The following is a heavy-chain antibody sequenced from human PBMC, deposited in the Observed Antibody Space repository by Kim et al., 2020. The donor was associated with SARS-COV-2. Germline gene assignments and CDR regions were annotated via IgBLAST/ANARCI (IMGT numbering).Heavy chain of an antibody. V-gene: IGHV3-23*01. CDR3: AKDRNIVVVRAAILFDSYYYCMAV. J-gene: IGHJ6*02. CDR2: ISGSGGST. Sequence: GGSLRLSCAASGFTFSSYAMSWVRQAPGKGLEWVSAISGSGGSTYYADSVKGRFTISRDNAKNTLYLQMNSLRAEDTAVYYCAKDRNIVVVRAAILFDSYYYCMAVWGQRST. D-gene: IGHD2-2*01. CDR1: GFTFSSYA.